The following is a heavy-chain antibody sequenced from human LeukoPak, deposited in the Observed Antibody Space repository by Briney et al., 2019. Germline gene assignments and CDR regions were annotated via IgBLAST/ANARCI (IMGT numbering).Heavy chain of an antibody. CDR2: ISGSGGST. Sequence: PGGSLRLSCAASGFTFSSYAMSWVRQAPGKGLEWVSAISGSGGSTYYADSVKGRFTISRDNSKNTLYLQMNSLRAEDTAVYYCAKDPLLGYFSSTSCPDYWGQGTLVTVSS. CDR3: AKDPLLGYFSSTSCPDY. V-gene: IGHV3-23*01. CDR1: GFTFSSYA. J-gene: IGHJ4*02. D-gene: IGHD2-2*01.